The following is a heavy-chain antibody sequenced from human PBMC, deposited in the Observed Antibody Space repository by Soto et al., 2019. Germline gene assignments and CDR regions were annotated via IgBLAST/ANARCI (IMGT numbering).Heavy chain of an antibody. V-gene: IGHV4-34*01. Sequence: SXPGAITGVPFSSYYFSWIGQPPGKGQEWIGEINHSGITNYNPSLNSRFTISVDTSNNQFSLKLSSVTAADTAVYYCARGWPRAIGAAPVSNWCDTWGQRLRVTV. CDR3: ARGWPRAIGAAPVSNWCDT. D-gene: IGHD6-13*01. J-gene: IGHJ5*02. CDR2: INHSGIT. CDR1: GVPFSSYY.